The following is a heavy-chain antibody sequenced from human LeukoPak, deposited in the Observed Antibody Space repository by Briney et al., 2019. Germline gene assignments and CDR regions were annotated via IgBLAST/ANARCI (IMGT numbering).Heavy chain of an antibody. J-gene: IGHJ6*02. V-gene: IGHV1-18*01. CDR1: GYTFTSYG. D-gene: IGHD2-2*01. Sequence: ASVKVSCKASGYTFTSYGISWVRQAPGQGLEWMGWISAYNGNTNYAQKLQGRVTITADESTSTAYMELSSLRSEDTAVYYCASGGAGVVPAAIIYYYYGMDVWGQGTTVTVSS. CDR3: ASGGAGVVPAAIIYYYYGMDV. CDR2: ISAYNGNT.